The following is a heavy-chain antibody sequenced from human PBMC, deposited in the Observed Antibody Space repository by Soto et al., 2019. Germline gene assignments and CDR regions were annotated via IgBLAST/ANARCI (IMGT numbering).Heavy chain of an antibody. CDR2: IKSKTDGGTT. CDR3: NTDTPGDDAFDI. CDR1: GFTFSNAW. V-gene: IGHV3-15*01. J-gene: IGHJ3*02. D-gene: IGHD7-27*01. Sequence: GGSLRLSCAASGFTFSNAWMSWVRQAPGKGLEWVGRIKSKTDGGTTDYAAPVKGRFTISRDDSKNTLYLQMNSLKTEYTAVYYCNTDTPGDDAFDIWGQGTMVTVSS.